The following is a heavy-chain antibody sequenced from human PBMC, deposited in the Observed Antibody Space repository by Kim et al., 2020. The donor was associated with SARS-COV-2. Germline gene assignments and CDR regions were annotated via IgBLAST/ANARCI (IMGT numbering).Heavy chain of an antibody. J-gene: IGHJ4*02. D-gene: IGHD6-6*01. CDR3: ARMAARAKADY. CDR1: GFTFSTSW. V-gene: IGHV3-74*01. Sequence: GGSLRLSCVASGFTFSTSWMYWVRQAPGKGLLSVSHINRDGSIIAYADSVKGRFTISRDNAKNTLYLQMNSLRAEDTAVYYCARMAARAKADYWGQGTLVTVSS. CDR2: INRDGSII.